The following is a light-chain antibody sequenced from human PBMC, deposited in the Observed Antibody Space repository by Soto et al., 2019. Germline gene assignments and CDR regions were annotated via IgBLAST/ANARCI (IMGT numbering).Light chain of an antibody. J-gene: IGKJ1*01. CDR3: LQHNNYPPT. V-gene: IGKV1-5*01. CDR2: AAS. CDR1: QSISRW. Sequence: IHLTQSPSTLSASVGDRVTSTCRASQSISRWLAWFQQKPGKAPKRLIYAASNLQSGVPSRFSGSGSGTDFTLTISSLQPEDFATYFCLQHNNYPPTFGQGTKGDNK.